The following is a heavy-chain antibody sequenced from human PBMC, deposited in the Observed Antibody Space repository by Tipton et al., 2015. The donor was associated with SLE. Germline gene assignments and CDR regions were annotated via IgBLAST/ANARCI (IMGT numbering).Heavy chain of an antibody. CDR2: IHHSGSI. CDR3: ARHFYNIGWNHFDN. V-gene: IGHV4-59*08. D-gene: IGHD6-19*01. CDR1: GGSISTYH. Sequence: TLSLTCTISGGSISTYHWSWLRQSPGKGLEWIGYIHHSGSINYNPSLGSQVTMSMDTSQNQFSLKLSSVTAADTAVYYCARHFYNIGWNHFDNWGPGTLVTVSS. J-gene: IGHJ4*02.